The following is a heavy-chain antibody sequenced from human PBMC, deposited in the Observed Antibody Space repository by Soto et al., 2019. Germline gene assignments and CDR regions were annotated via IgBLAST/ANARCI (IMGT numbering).Heavy chain of an antibody. CDR2: ISWNSGSI. Sequence: PGGSLRLSCAASGFTFDDYAMHWVRQAPGKGLEWVSGISWNSGSIGYADSVKGRFTISRDNAKNSLYLQMNSLRAEDTALYYCAKENVAGIFDYWGQGTLVTVSS. V-gene: IGHV3-9*01. CDR3: AKENVAGIFDY. D-gene: IGHD6-19*01. CDR1: GFTFDDYA. J-gene: IGHJ4*02.